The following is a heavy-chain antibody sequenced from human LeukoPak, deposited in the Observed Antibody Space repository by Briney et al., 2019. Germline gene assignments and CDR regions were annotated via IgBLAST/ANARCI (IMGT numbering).Heavy chain of an antibody. J-gene: IGHJ4*02. V-gene: IGHV3-30*02. CDR3: AKGQEFLEWIYDY. Sequence: GGSLRLSCAASGFTFSSYGMQWVRQAPGKGLEWVAFIRYDGSNKYYADSVQGRFTISRDNSKNTLFLQLSGLRAEDTAVYYCAKGQEFLEWIYDYWGQGTLVAVSS. CDR1: GFTFSSYG. CDR2: IRYDGSNK. D-gene: IGHD3-3*01.